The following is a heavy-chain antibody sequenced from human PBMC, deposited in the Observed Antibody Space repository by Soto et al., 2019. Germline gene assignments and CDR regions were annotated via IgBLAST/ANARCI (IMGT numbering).Heavy chain of an antibody. CDR3: ARDLSCSGGSCYSVWHYFDY. V-gene: IGHV1-2*04. J-gene: IGHJ4*02. Sequence: ASVKVSCKASGYTFTGYYMHWVRQAPGQGLEWMGWINPNSGGTNYAQKFQGWVTMTRDTSISTAYMELSRLRSDDTAVYYCARDLSCSGGSCYSVWHYFDYWGQGTLVTVSS. CDR2: INPNSGGT. D-gene: IGHD2-15*01. CDR1: GYTFTGYY.